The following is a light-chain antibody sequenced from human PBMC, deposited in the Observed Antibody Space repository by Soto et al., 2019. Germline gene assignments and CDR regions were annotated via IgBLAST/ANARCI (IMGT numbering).Light chain of an antibody. CDR1: QSGSSN. V-gene: IGKV3-15*01. Sequence: EIVMTQSPATLSVSPGERATLSSRASQSGSSNLAWYHQNPGQPPRLLIYGPSARATGIPGRFSGSGSWTRFTLTISSLQSEDFAVYECQQYIDWPLSFDRGTTVPIK. J-gene: IGKJ4*01. CDR3: QQYIDWPLS. CDR2: GPS.